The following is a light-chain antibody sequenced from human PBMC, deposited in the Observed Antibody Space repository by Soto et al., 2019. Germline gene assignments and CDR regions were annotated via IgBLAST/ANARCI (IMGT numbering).Light chain of an antibody. Sequence: IVMTQSPDSLAVSLGERATINCKSSQSVLYSSNNKNYLAWYQQKPGQPPKLLIYWASTRESGVPDRFSGSGSGTEFTLTISSLQAEDVAVYYCQQDYSTLTFGGGTKVEIK. J-gene: IGKJ4*01. V-gene: IGKV4-1*01. CDR3: QQDYSTLT. CDR2: WAS. CDR1: QSVLYSSNNKNY.